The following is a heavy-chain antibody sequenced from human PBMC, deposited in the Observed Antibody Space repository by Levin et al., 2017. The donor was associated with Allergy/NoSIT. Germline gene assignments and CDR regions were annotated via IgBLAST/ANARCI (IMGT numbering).Heavy chain of an antibody. V-gene: IGHV1-2*02. CDR2: INPNSGGT. CDR1: GYTFTGYY. D-gene: IGHD3-16*02. Sequence: GESLKISCKASGYTFTGYYMHWVRQAPGQGLEWMGWINPNSGGTNYAQKFQGRVTMTRDTSISTAYMELSRLRSDDTAVYYCARSQYYDYVWGSYRYFAFDIWGQGTMVTVSS. CDR3: ARSQYYDYVWGSYRYFAFDI. J-gene: IGHJ3*02.